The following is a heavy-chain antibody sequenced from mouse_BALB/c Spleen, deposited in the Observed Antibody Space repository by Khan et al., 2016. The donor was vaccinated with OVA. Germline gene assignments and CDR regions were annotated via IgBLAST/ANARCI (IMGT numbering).Heavy chain of an antibody. CDR2: INSDGDYT. V-gene: IGHV5-9-3*01. CDR1: GFTFSTFA. CDR3: ARHNYGPFAY. D-gene: IGHD1-1*01. J-gene: IGHJ3*01. Sequence: EVELVESGGGLVKPGGSLKLSCIASGFTFSTFAMSWVRQTPEKRLEWVATINSDGDYTYYPDSVKGRFTISRDSANNTLSLQMSSLRSDDTAMYYCARHNYGPFAYWGQGTLVTVSA.